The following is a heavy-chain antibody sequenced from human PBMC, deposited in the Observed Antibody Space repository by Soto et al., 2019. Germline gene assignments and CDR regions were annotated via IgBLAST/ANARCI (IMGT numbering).Heavy chain of an antibody. CDR2: IKSKTDGGTT. CDR1: GFTFSNAW. V-gene: IGHV3-15*07. CDR3: TTDLYDFSFRSFDY. D-gene: IGHD3-3*01. Sequence: EVQLVESGGGLVKPGGSLRLSCAASGFTFSNAWMNWVRQAPGKGLEWVGRIKSKTDGGTTDYAAPVKGRFTISRDDSKNTLYLQMNSLKTEDTAVYYCTTDLYDFSFRSFDYWGQGTLVTVSS. J-gene: IGHJ4*02.